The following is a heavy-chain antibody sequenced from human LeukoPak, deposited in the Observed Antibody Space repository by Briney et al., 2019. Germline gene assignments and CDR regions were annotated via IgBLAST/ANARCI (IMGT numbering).Heavy chain of an antibody. J-gene: IGHJ4*02. D-gene: IGHD1-26*01. CDR2: INLNSGGT. CDR1: GYTFTGYF. V-gene: IGHV1-2*06. CDR3: ARDLFSTSNWEFDF. Sequence: ASVKVSCKASGYTFTGYFMHWVRQAPGQGLEWMGRINLNSGGTYYAQNFQGRVTMTRDTSISTAYVELSRLTSDDTAMYYCARDLFSTSNWEFDFWGQGTLVTVSS.